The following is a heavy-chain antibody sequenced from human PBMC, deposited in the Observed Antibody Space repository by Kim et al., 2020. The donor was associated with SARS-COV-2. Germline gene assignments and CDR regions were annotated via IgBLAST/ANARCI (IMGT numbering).Heavy chain of an antibody. V-gene: IGHV4-4*02. D-gene: IGHD3-22*01. CDR3: ARGGWYYYDSSGRLYYFDY. Sequence: SETLSLTCAVSGGSISSSNWWSWVRQPPGKGLEWIGEIYHSGSTNYNPSLKSRVTISVDKSKNQFSLKLSSVTAADTAVYYCARGGWYYYDSSGRLYYFDYWGQGTLVTVSS. CDR2: IYHSGST. CDR1: GGSISSSNW. J-gene: IGHJ4*02.